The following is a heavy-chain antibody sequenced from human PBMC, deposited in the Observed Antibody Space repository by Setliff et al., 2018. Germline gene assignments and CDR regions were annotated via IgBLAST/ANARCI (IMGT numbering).Heavy chain of an antibody. D-gene: IGHD3-3*01. V-gene: IGHV4-61*09. Sequence: ASETLSLTCTVSGDSISSRTHYWSWIRQPAGEGLEWIGQIYTSWSTNYNPSLQSRVTISLDTSKNQFSLKLSSVTAADTAVYYCARMSGFQYIDVWGKGTTVTVS. CDR2: IYTSWST. J-gene: IGHJ6*03. CDR3: ARMSGFQYIDV. CDR1: GDSISSRTHY.